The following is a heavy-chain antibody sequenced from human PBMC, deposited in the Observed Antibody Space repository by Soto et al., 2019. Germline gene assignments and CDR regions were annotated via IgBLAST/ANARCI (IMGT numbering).Heavy chain of an antibody. Sequence: KLPETLSLTCTVSGGSISSSSYYWGWIRQPPGKGLEWIGSIYSIGNTYYNPSLKSGVTISADTSKNQFSLNLISVTAADTAVYYCRRSSRYSTDVWGQGITVTVSS. J-gene: IGHJ6*02. V-gene: IGHV4-39*01. CDR1: GGSISSSSYY. CDR3: RRSSRYSTDV. D-gene: IGHD6-19*01. CDR2: IYSIGNT.